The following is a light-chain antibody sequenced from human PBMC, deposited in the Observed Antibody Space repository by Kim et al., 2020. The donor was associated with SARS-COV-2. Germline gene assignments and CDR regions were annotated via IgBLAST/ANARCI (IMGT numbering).Light chain of an antibody. V-gene: IGKV1-27*01. Sequence: ASVGDRVTITCRASQGIDNYLAWFQQKPGKAPKLLISGASTLQSGVPSRFSGSGSGTDFTLTIRSLQSEDVATYYCQKYNSAPWTFGQGTKVDIK. J-gene: IGKJ1*01. CDR2: GAS. CDR3: QKYNSAPWT. CDR1: QGIDNY.